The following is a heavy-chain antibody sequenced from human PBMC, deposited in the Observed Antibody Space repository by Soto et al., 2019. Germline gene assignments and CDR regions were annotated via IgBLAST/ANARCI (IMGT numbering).Heavy chain of an antibody. CDR3: AKDPPSEKLQPDYGMDV. CDR2: ISASGRST. Sequence: PGGSLRLSCAASGLTFSTSAMSWVRQAPGKGLEWVSLISASGRSTDYADSVKGRFTISRDNSKSTVYLQMNSLRADDTAVYYCAKDPPSEKLQPDYGMDVWGQGXTVTVSS. V-gene: IGHV3-23*01. CDR1: GLTFSTSA. J-gene: IGHJ6*02. D-gene: IGHD2-15*01.